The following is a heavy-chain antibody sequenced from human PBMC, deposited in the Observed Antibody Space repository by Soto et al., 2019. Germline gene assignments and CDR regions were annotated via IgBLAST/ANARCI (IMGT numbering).Heavy chain of an antibody. CDR3: ARDRGVATPMAGNTHYYYYMDV. CDR1: GYSFTNYG. J-gene: IGHJ6*03. Sequence: QDQLVQSGVEVKKPGASVKVSCKASGYSFTNYGITWVRQAPGQGFEWMGWISAYNGNTNYAQKFQGRVTMTTDASPSPAYLELRSLRSDDTAVYYCARDRGVATPMAGNTHYYYYMDVWGKGTTVTVSS. V-gene: IGHV1-18*01. D-gene: IGHD6-19*01. CDR2: ISAYNGNT.